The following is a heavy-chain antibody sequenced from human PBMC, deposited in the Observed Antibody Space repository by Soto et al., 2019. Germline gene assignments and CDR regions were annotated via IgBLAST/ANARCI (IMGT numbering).Heavy chain of an antibody. CDR3: AGTTSLPWYYMDV. CDR2: INHSGST. Sequence: SETLSLTCAVYGGSFSGYYWSWIRQPPGRGLEWIGEINHSGSTNYNPSLKSRVTISVDTSKNQFSLKLSSVTAADTAVYYCAGTTSLPWYYMDVWGKGTTVTVSS. CDR1: GGSFSGYY. V-gene: IGHV4-34*01. D-gene: IGHD1-7*01. J-gene: IGHJ6*03.